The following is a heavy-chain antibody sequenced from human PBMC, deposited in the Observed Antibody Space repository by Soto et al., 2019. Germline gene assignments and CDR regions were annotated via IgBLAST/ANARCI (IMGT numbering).Heavy chain of an antibody. CDR3: ARGSGVDYYFWSGYSRSMYYYMDV. CDR1: GGSFSGYY. J-gene: IGHJ6*03. CDR2: INHSGST. Sequence: QVQLQQWGAGLLKPSETLSLTCAVYGGSFSGYYWSWIRQPPGKGLEWIGEINHSGSTNYNPSLKSRVTISVDTSKNQFSLKLTSVTAADTAVYYCARGSGVDYYFWSGYSRSMYYYMDVWGKGTTVTVSS. V-gene: IGHV4-34*01. D-gene: IGHD3-3*01.